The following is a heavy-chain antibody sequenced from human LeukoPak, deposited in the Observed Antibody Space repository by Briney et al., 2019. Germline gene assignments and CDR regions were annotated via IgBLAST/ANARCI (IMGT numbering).Heavy chain of an antibody. J-gene: IGHJ4*02. D-gene: IGHD2/OR15-2a*01. CDR2: IGPNGVST. CDR3: AKGGQQHIVRGDYFDC. Sequence: GGSLRLSCVTSGFTLRGYGMAWVRQAPGKGLEWVSAIGPNGVSTYYTDSVKGRFTLSRDNSKNILYMEMNSLRADDTAVYYCAKGGQQHIVRGDYFDCWGQGTPVTVSS. CDR1: GFTLRGYG. V-gene: IGHV3-23*01.